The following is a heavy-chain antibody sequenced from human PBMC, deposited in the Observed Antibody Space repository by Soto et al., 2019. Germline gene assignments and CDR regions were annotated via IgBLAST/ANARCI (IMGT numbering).Heavy chain of an antibody. V-gene: IGHV1-18*04. CDR3: ARDRAFSNGYYGFYFDY. CDR1: GYTFTSYG. CDR2: ISAHNGNT. Sequence: HLVQSGAEVKPPGASVKVSCKSSGYTFTSYGITWVRQAPGQGLEWVGWISAHNGNTNYAQKFQDRLTMTTDTSTRTANMELRGLTSDDTAMYYWARDRAFSNGYYGFYFDYWGQGSRVTVSS. J-gene: IGHJ4*02. D-gene: IGHD4-17*01.